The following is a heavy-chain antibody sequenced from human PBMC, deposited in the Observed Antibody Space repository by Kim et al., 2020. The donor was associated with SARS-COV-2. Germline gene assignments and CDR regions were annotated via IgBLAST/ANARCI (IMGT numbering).Heavy chain of an antibody. Sequence: SETLSLTCTVSGGSISSRTYYWGCIRQPPGKGLEWIGSIYYNGSPYYNPSLRNRVTISVDTSKNQFSLKLSSVTAADTAVYYCSRHRIDYASGTDYYYCMDVWGQGTTVTVSS. CDR1: GGSISSRTYY. J-gene: IGHJ6*02. D-gene: IGHD3-10*01. CDR3: SRHRIDYASGTDYYYCMDV. CDR2: IYYNGSP. V-gene: IGHV4-39*01.